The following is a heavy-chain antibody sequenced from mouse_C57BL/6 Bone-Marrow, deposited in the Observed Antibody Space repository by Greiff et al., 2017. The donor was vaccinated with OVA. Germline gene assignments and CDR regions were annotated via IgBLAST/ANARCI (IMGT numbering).Heavy chain of an antibody. CDR2: INPNNGGT. D-gene: IGHD1-1*01. Sequence: VQLQQSGPELVKPGASVKMSCKASGYTFTDYNMHWVKQSHGKSLEWIGYINPNNGGTSYNQKFKGKATLTVNKSSSTAYMELRSLTSEDSAVYYCARNHPYYYGSSPWFAYWGQGTLVTVSA. CDR3: ARNHPYYYGSSPWFAY. CDR1: GYTFTDYN. V-gene: IGHV1-22*01. J-gene: IGHJ3*01.